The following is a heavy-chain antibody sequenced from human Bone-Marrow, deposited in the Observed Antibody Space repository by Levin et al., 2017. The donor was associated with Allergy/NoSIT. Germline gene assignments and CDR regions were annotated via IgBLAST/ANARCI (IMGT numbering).Heavy chain of an antibody. Sequence: GGSLRLSCAASGFPFSTYSMTWVRQAPGKGPEWLAYISNSGSTVYYADSVEGRFTISRDTAKSSLYLQMNSLRAEDTALYYCARAPHKRDDDNFWGSWGNYYGLDVWGQGTTVTVSS. J-gene: IGHJ6*02. D-gene: IGHD3-3*01. CDR1: GFPFSTYS. V-gene: IGHV3-48*01. CDR2: ISNSGSTV. CDR3: ARAPHKRDDDNFWGSWGNYYGLDV.